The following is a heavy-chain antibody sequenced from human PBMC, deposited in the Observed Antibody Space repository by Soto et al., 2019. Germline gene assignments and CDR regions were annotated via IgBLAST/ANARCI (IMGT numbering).Heavy chain of an antibody. Sequence: QVQLVGSGGGVVQPGRSLRLSCAASGFTFSSFGMTWVRQAPGKGLEWVAFILFDGSSKLYADSVKGRFTISRDNSKNTLYLQMNSLRAEDTAVYYCARDVLAYCGGDCFGSPDYWGQGTLVTVSS. J-gene: IGHJ4*02. V-gene: IGHV3-33*01. CDR1: GFTFSSFG. CDR2: ILFDGSSK. CDR3: ARDVLAYCGGDCFGSPDY. D-gene: IGHD2-21*02.